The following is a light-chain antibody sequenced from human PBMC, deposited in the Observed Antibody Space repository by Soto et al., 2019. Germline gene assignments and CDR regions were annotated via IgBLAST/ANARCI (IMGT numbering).Light chain of an antibody. J-gene: IGKJ1*01. V-gene: IGKV1-39*01. CDR3: QQGYSSRWT. CDR1: QNIRSY. Sequence: DIQMTQSPSSLSASVGDRVTITCRASQNIRSYLNWYQQKPGKAPQLLIYATSSLQIGVPSRFSASGSGTYFSLVISDLQPEDSATYYCQQGYSSRWTSGRGTKVEI. CDR2: ATS.